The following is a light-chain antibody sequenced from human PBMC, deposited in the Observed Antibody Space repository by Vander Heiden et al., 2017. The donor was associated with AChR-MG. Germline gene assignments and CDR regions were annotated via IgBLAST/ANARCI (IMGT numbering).Light chain of an antibody. Sequence: DIVMTQSPDSLAVSLGERATINCKSSQSVLYSSNNKNYLAWYQQKPGQPPKLLIYWASTRESGVPDRFSGSGSGTDFTLTISSLQAEDVAVYYCQQYYSTSRFGGGTKVEIK. V-gene: IGKV4-1*01. CDR1: QSVLYSSNNKNY. J-gene: IGKJ4*01. CDR3: QQYYSTSR. CDR2: WAS.